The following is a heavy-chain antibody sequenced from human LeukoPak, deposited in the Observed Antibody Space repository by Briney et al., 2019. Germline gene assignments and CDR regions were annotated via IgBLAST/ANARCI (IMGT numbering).Heavy chain of an antibody. D-gene: IGHD3-10*01. CDR3: AKGSDRSGSYYLDY. CDR2: LSGSGAST. CDR1: AFTFGNYA. Sequence: PGGSLRLSCAASAFTFGNYAMNWVRQAPGKGLEWVSGLSGSGASTYYADSVKGRFTISRDNSKNTLYLQMDRLRAGDTAVYYCAKGSDRSGSYYLDYWGQGTLVTDSS. J-gene: IGHJ4*02. V-gene: IGHV3-23*01.